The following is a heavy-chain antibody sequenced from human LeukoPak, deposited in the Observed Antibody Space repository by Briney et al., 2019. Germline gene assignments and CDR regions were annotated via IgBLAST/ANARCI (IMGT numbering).Heavy chain of an antibody. D-gene: IGHD6-6*01. Sequence: PGGSLRLSCLGSGFTFSSHDMDWVRQAPGKGLEWVANIKQDGSEKYYVDSVKGRFTISRDNAKNSLYLQMNGLRAEDTAVYYCASLFLCYGCSSSSDSFNIWGQGTMVTVSS. CDR2: IKQDGSEK. J-gene: IGHJ3*02. CDR3: ASLFLCYGCSSSSDSFNI. V-gene: IGHV3-7*01. CDR1: GFTFSSHD.